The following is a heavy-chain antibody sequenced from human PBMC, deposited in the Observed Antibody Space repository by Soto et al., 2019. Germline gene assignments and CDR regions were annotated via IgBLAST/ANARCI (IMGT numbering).Heavy chain of an antibody. J-gene: IGHJ4*02. CDR1: GFTFSSSA. Sequence: EVQLLESGGGLVQPGGSLRLSCAASGFTFSSSAMTWVRQAPGKGPEWVSAISGSGGSTYYADSVKGRFTISRDNSKNTLYLQMNSLRAEDTAVYYCAKDQDSSGWYNYWGQGTLVTVSS. V-gene: IGHV3-23*01. CDR2: ISGSGGST. CDR3: AKDQDSSGWYNY. D-gene: IGHD6-19*01.